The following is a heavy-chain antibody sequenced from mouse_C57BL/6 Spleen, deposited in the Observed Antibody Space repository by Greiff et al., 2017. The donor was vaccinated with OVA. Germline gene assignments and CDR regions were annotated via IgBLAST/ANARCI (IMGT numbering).Heavy chain of an antibody. D-gene: IGHD1-1*01. CDR2: IYPGDGDT. CDR3: AREVVRGYFDV. CDR1: GYAFSSYW. J-gene: IGHJ1*03. V-gene: IGHV1-80*01. Sequence: QVQLKQSGAELVKPGASVKISCKASGYAFSSYWMNWVKQRPGKGLEWIGQIYPGDGDTNYNGKFKGKATLTADKSSSTAYMQLSSLTSEDSAVYYCAREVVRGYFDVWGTGTTVTVSS.